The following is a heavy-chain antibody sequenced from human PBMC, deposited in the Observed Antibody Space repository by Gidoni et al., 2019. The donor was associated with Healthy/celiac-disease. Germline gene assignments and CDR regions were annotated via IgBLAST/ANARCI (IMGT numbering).Heavy chain of an antibody. V-gene: IGHV3-30*04. D-gene: IGHD4-17*01. CDR2: ISYDGSNK. J-gene: IGHJ6*02. CDR1: GFTFSSYA. Sequence: QVQLVESGGGVVQPGWSLRLSCAASGFTFSSYAMHWVRQAPGKGLEWVAVISYDGSNKYYADSVKGRFTISRDNSKNTLYLQMNSLRAEDTAVYYCARGADGDQVPYGMDVWGQGTTVTVSS. CDR3: ARGADGDQVPYGMDV.